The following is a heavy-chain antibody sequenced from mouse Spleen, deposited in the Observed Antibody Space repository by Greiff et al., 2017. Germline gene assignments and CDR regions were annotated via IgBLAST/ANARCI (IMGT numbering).Heavy chain of an antibody. CDR3: ARKGGSGYWFAY. J-gene: IGHJ3*01. Sequence: VQVVESGPGLVAPSQSLSITCTVSGFSLTNYAVHWVRQSPGKGLEWLGVIWSDGSTDYNAAFISRLSISKDNSKSQVFFKMNSLQADDTAIYYCARKGGSGYWFAYWGQGTLVTVSA. CDR1: GFSLTNYA. V-gene: IGHV2-4-1*01. CDR2: IWSDGST. D-gene: IGHD3-1*01.